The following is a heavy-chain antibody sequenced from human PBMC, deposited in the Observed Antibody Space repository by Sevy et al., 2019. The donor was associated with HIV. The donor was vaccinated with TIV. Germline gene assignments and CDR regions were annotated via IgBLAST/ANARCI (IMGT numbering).Heavy chain of an antibody. J-gene: IGHJ6*02. V-gene: IGHV1-69*13. CDR2: IIPMFGTS. CDR3: ARGGGAVDHGMDV. Sequence: ASVKVSCKASGGTFSSYDINWVRQAPGQGLEWMVQIIPMFGTSSYAHTLQGRVTITADESTSTAYMDLSSLRSEDTAVYYCARGGGAVDHGMDVWGQGTTVTVSS. D-gene: IGHD2-21*01. CDR1: GGTFSSYD.